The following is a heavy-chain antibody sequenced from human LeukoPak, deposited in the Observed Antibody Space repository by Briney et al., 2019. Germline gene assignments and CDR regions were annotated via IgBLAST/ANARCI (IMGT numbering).Heavy chain of an antibody. CDR1: GFTVSSNC. V-gene: IGHV3-53*01. Sequence: PGGSLRLSCAASGFTVSSNCMSWVRQAPGKGLEWVSVIYSGGSTYYADSVKGRFTISRDNSKNTLYLQMNSLRAEDTAVYYCARIYCGGDCYDYWGQGTLVTVSS. CDR3: ARIYCGGDCYDY. D-gene: IGHD2-21*01. CDR2: IYSGGST. J-gene: IGHJ4*02.